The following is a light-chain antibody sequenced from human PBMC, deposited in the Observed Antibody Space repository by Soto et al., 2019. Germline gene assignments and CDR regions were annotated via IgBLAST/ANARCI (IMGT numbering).Light chain of an antibody. V-gene: IGLV3-1*01. CDR1: KLGDKY. J-gene: IGLJ2*01. CDR2: QDS. CDR3: QAWDSSTADVV. Sequence: SYELTQPPSVSVSPGQTASITCSGDKLGDKYACWYQQKPGQSPVLVIYQDSKRPSGIPERFSGSNSGNTATLTISGTQAMDEADYYCQAWDSSTADVVFGGVTKLTVL.